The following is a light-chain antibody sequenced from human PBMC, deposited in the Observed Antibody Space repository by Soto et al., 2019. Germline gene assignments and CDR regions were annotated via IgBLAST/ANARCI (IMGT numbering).Light chain of an antibody. CDR3: QQYNSPT. V-gene: IGKV1-5*01. CDR1: QSISSW. J-gene: IGKJ1*01. CDR2: DAS. Sequence: DIQMTQSPSTLSASVGDRVTITCRASQSISSWLAWYQQKPGKAPKLLIYDASSLESGVPSRFSGSGSGTEFTLTISRLQPDDFATYYCQQYNSPTFGQGTKVEIK.